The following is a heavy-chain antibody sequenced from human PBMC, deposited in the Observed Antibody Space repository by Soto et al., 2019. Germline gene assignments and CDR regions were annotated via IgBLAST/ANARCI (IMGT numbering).Heavy chain of an antibody. D-gene: IGHD3-22*01. CDR1: DVNINSSNHY. CDR2: LFYIGVT. V-gene: IGHV4-39*01. Sequence: SETKSVTCTVADVNINSSNHYWSRKQKPPGKGLEWIGNLFYIGVTNYKSSLKSRVTISVDTSKNQFSLKLSSVTAADTAVYYCARGVAYDNRENWFDSWGHGTLVTVSS. J-gene: IGHJ5*01. CDR3: ARGVAYDNRENWFDS.